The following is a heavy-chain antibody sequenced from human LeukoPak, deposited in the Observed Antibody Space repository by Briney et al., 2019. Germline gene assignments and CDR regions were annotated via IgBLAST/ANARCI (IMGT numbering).Heavy chain of an antibody. J-gene: IGHJ4*02. CDR2: ISGSGTNT. Sequence: GGSLRLSCAVSGFTFSSFPMSWVRQAPGKGLEWVSAISGSGTNTYYAVSVKGRFTTSRDNSKNTLYLQMNSLRGEDTAVYYCAKVAGAGTGVDYWGQGTLVTVSS. CDR3: AKVAGAGTGVDY. CDR1: GFTFSSFP. V-gene: IGHV3-23*01. D-gene: IGHD6-19*01.